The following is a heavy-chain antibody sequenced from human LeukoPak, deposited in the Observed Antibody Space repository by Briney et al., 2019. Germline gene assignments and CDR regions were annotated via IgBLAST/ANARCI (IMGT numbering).Heavy chain of an antibody. CDR2: IKTDGSEK. J-gene: IGHJ3*01. D-gene: IGHD3-10*02. CDR1: GFIFSNYW. Sequence: GGSLRLSCAASGFIFSNYWMGWVRQAPGKGLESLANIKTDGSEKYYVDSVKGRFSISRDNAENSLYLQMNSLRAEDTAVYYCVSAVRGSSLAVCGQGTKVTVSS. CDR3: VSAVRGSSLAV. V-gene: IGHV3-7*03.